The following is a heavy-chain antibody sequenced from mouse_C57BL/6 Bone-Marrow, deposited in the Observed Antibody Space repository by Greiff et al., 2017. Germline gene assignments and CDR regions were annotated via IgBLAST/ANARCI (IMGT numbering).Heavy chain of an antibody. CDR2: IWSGGST. CDR1: GFSLTSYG. D-gene: IGHD1-1*01. Sequence: VQVVESGPGLVQPSPSLSITCTVSGFSLTSYGVHWVRQSPGKGLEWLGVIWSGGSTDYNAAFISRLSISKDNSKSQVFFKMNSLQADDTAIYYCARENYYYGSSCAMDYWGQGTSVTVSS. J-gene: IGHJ4*01. CDR3: ARENYYYGSSCAMDY. V-gene: IGHV2-2*01.